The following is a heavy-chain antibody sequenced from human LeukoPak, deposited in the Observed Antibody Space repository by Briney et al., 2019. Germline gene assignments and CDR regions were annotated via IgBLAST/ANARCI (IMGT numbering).Heavy chain of an antibody. CDR3: ARDAPTMVRGVIDY. J-gene: IGHJ4*02. Sequence: GGSLRLSCAASGFTFSSYSMNWVRQAPGKGLEWVSSISSSSYIYYADSVKGRFTISRDNAKNSLYLQMNSLRAEDTAVYYCARDAPTMVRGVIDYWGQGTLVTVSS. D-gene: IGHD3-10*01. V-gene: IGHV3-21*01. CDR1: GFTFSSYS. CDR2: ISSSSYI.